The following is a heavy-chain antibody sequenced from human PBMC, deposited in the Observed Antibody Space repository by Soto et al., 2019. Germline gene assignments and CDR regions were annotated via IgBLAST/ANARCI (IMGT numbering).Heavy chain of an antibody. CDR1: GFTFSDYY. V-gene: IGHV3-11*01. J-gene: IGHJ6*04. Sequence: PGGSLRLSCAASGFTFSDYYMSWIRQAPGKGLEWVSYISNSGSTKFYADSVTGRFTISRDNAKNSLHLQMNSLRVDDTAVYFCALCPGWEPARSTFYALGVWGNGSKVTVSS. D-gene: IGHD1-26*01. CDR2: ISNSGSTK. CDR3: ALCPGWEPARSTFYALGV.